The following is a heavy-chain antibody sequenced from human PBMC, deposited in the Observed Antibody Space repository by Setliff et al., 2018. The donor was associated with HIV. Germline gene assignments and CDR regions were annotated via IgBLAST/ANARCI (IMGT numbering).Heavy chain of an antibody. D-gene: IGHD4-17*01. CDR1: GFTFNTYT. J-gene: IGHJ6*02. Sequence: PGGSLRLSCASSGFTFNTYTMHWVRQAPGKGLEWVAVISYDGTNKYFADSVKGRFTISRDNPKNTLYLQMNSLRGDDTAMYYCAKDRHGDYFHYYGMDVWGQGTTVTVSS. CDR3: AKDRHGDYFHYYGMDV. CDR2: ISYDGTNK. V-gene: IGHV3-30-3*01.